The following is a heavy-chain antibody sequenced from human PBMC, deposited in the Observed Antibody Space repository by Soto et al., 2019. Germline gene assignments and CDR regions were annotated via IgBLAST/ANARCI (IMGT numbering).Heavy chain of an antibody. J-gene: IGHJ6*02. CDR2: IYPGDSDT. V-gene: IGHV5-51*01. Sequence: GESLKISCKGSGYRFSSYWIAWVRQMPGKGLEWMGIIYPGDSDTRYSPSFEGQVTIPADKSNSTAYLQWSSLKASDTAMHYCARQGSNGAYYYYGMDVWCQGTTVTVSS. CDR3: ARQGSNGAYYYYGMDV. CDR1: GYRFSSYW. D-gene: IGHD3-16*01.